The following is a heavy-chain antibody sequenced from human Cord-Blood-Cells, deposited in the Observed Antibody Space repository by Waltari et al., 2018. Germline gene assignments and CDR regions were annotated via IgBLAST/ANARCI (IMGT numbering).Heavy chain of an antibody. D-gene: IGHD3-3*01. CDR3: ARGGGDFWSGYYYFDY. J-gene: IGHJ4*02. V-gene: IGHV4-30-4*01. Sequence: QVQLQESGPGPVKPSQTLSFTCTVSAGPISSGDYYSSWIGQPPGKGLEWSGNTDYIGRPHSHPSLKSRVPLSVDTSKNQFSLKLSSVTAAGTAVYYCARGGGDFWSGYYYFDYWGQGTLVTVSS. CDR2: TDYIGRP. CDR1: AGPISSGDYY.